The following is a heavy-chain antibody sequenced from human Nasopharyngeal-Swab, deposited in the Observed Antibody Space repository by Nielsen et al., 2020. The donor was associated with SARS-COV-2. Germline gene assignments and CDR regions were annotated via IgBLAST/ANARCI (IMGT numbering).Heavy chain of an antibody. V-gene: IGHV1-69*13. CDR3: ARDQNPRPDYDFWSGHIYGMDV. Sequence: SVKVSCKASGGTFSSYAISWVRQAPGQGPEWMGGIIPIFGTANYAQKFQGRVTITADESTSTAYMELSSLRSEDTAVYYCARDQNPRPDYDFWSGHIYGMDVWGQGTTVTVSS. CDR1: GGTFSSYA. CDR2: IIPIFGTA. D-gene: IGHD3-3*01. J-gene: IGHJ6*02.